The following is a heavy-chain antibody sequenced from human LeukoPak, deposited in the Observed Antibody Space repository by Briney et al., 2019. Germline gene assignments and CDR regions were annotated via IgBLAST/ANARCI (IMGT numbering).Heavy chain of an antibody. CDR2: IIPIFGTA. CDR1: GGTFSSYA. J-gene: IGHJ6*02. D-gene: IGHD2-2*01. V-gene: IGHV1-69*13. CDR3: ARGPQYCSSTSCYANYYYYYGMDV. Sequence: SVKVSCKASGGTFSSYAISWVRQAPGQGLEWMGGIIPIFGTANYAQKFQGRVTFTADESTSTAYMELSSLRSEDTAVYYCARGPQYCSSTSCYANYYYYYGMDVWGQGTTVTVSS.